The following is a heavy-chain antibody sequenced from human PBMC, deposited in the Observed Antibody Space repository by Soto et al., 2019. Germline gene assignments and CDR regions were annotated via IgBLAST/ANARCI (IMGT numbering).Heavy chain of an antibody. D-gene: IGHD3-10*01. J-gene: IGHJ6*02. CDR3: ARTRSGKQLSEHDYVMDV. CDR2: IYTSGST. CDR1: GGSISSDY. Sequence: SETFSLTCTVSGGSISSDYWSCIRQPSGKGLAWIGRIYTSGSTNYNPSLKSRVTMSVDTSKNQFSLKLSSVTDADTAVYYCARTRSGKQLSEHDYVMDVWGQGTTDTVSS. V-gene: IGHV4-4*07.